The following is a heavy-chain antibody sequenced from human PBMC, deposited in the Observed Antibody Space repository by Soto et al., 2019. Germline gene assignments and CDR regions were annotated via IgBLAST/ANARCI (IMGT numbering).Heavy chain of an antibody. D-gene: IGHD2-21*02. J-gene: IGHJ5*02. CDR1: GGSFSSGSYY. CDR3: AVLRPDTNCRSRDCPNWFDP. V-gene: IGHV4-61*01. Sequence: SETLSLTCTVSGGSFSSGSYYWSWIRQPPGKGLEWIGYIYYSGSTNYNPSLKNRVTISVDTSKNQYTLKLNSVTAADSAVYYCAVLRPDTNCRSRDCPNWFDPWGQGTQVTVSS. CDR2: IYYSGST.